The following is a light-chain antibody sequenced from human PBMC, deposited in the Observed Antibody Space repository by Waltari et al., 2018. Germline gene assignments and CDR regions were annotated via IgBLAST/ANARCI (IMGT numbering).Light chain of an antibody. CDR3: QAWDSDTDVV. V-gene: IGLV3-1*01. CDR1: NWGVKV. CDR2: QIT. J-gene: IGLJ2*01. Sequence: PPPVSVSPERPASFPSPGINWGVKVACGNRKNPAQAPVLVTYQITKRPSGIPDRFSGSNSGNTATLTISGTQTMDEADYYCQAWDSDTDVVFGGGTKLTVL.